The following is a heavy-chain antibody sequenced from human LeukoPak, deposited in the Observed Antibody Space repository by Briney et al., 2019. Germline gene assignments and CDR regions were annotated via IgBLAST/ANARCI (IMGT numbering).Heavy chain of an antibody. D-gene: IGHD3-10*01. CDR1: GGSISSYY. Sequence: SETLSLTCTVSGGSISSYYWSWIRQPPGKGLEWIGYIYYSGSTNYNPSLKSRVTISVDTSKNQFSLKLSSVTAADTAVYYCARVGVNAGYYFDYWGQGTLVTVSS. CDR3: ARVGVNAGYYFDY. J-gene: IGHJ4*02. CDR2: IYYSGST. V-gene: IGHV4-59*01.